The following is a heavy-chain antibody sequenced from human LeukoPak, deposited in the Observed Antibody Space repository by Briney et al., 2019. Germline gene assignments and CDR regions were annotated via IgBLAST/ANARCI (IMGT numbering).Heavy chain of an antibody. V-gene: IGHV4-61*02. CDR1: GGSISSGSYY. J-gene: IGHJ4*02. CDR3: AREKGSPMVRGVITPFDY. D-gene: IGHD3-10*01. Sequence: PSETLSLTCTVSGGSISSGSYYWSWIRQPAGKGLEWIGRIYTSGSTNYNPSLKSRVTISVDTSKNQFSLKLSSVTAADTAVYYCAREKGSPMVRGVITPFDYWGQGTLVTVSS. CDR2: IYTSGST.